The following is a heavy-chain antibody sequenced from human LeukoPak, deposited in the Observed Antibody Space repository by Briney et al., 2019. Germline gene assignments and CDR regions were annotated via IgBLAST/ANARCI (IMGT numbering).Heavy chain of an antibody. D-gene: IGHD1-26*01. CDR3: AKDLIGGSSWYMDV. V-gene: IGHV3-30*04. CDR1: GFTFSSYA. J-gene: IGHJ6*03. Sequence: GGSLRLSCAASGFTFSSYAMHWVRQAPGKGLEWVAVISYDGSNKYYADSVKGRFTISRDNSKNTLYVQMNSLRAEDTAVYYCAKDLIGGSSWYMDVWGKGTTVTVSS. CDR2: ISYDGSNK.